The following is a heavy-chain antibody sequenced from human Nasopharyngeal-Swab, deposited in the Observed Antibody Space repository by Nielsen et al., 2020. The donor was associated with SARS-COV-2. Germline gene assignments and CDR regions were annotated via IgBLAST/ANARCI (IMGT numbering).Heavy chain of an antibody. J-gene: IGHJ4*02. D-gene: IGHD1-26*01. CDR1: GYSISSGHY. V-gene: IGHV4-38-2*02. CDR2: IYHSGST. CDR3: ARDQTVGAYDY. Sequence: SETLSLTCTVSGYSISSGHYWGWIRQPPGKGLEWIGSIYHSGSTYYNPSLKSRVTISVDTSKNQFSLKLSSVTAADTAVYYCARDQTVGAYDYWGQGTLVTVSS.